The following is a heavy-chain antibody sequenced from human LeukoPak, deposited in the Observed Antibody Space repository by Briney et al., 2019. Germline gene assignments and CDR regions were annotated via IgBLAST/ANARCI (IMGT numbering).Heavy chain of an antibody. CDR2: IXYSGST. D-gene: IGHD4-17*01. CDR1: GGSISSYY. J-gene: IGHJ4*02. Sequence: SETLSLTCTVSGGSISSYYWSWIRQPPGKGLEWIGSIXYSGSTYYNPSLKXRVTISVDTSKNQFSLKLSSVTAADTAVYYCAXXXXXXDYGXXXXYFDYWGQGTLXTVSS. V-gene: IGHV4-59*12. CDR3: AXXXXXXDYGXXXXYFDY.